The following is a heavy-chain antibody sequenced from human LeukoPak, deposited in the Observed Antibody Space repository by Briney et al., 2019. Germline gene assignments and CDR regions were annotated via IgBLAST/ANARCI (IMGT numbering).Heavy chain of an antibody. J-gene: IGHJ4*02. CDR3: AKEGRSTTPGY. D-gene: IGHD6-13*01. CDR1: GFSFSSSN. CDR2: ISSSGSAT. Sequence: PGGSLRLSCAASGFSFSSSNMDWVRQAPGKGLEWVSSISSSGSATYYTDPVRGRFTISRDNTKNSLYLQMNSLRADDTAIYFCAKEGRSTTPGYWGQGTLVTVSS. V-gene: IGHV3-21*01.